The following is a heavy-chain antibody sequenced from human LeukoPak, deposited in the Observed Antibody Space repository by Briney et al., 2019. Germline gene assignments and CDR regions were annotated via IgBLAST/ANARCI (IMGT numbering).Heavy chain of an antibody. V-gene: IGHV1-18*01. Sequence: ASVKVSCKASGYTFTTYGISWVRQAPGQGLEWMGWISAYNGNTNYAQKLQGRVTMTTDTSTSTAYMKLRSLRSDDTAVYYCASYSGYDGGLDPWGQGTLVTVSS. CDR2: ISAYNGNT. D-gene: IGHD5-12*01. CDR3: ASYSGYDGGLDP. J-gene: IGHJ5*02. CDR1: GYTFTTYG.